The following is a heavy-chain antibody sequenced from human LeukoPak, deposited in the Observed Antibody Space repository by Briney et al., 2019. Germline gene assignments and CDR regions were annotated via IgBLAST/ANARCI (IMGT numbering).Heavy chain of an antibody. CDR2: IYYSGST. CDR3: ARDHPDCSADSCYS. CDR1: GGSISSYY. Sequence: PSETLSLTCTVSGGSISSYYWSWIRQPPGKGLEWIGYIYYSGSTNYNPSLKSRVTISVDTSKNQFSLKLSSVTAADTAVYYCARDHPDCSADSCYSWGQGTLVTVSS. V-gene: IGHV4-59*01. J-gene: IGHJ4*02. D-gene: IGHD2-15*01.